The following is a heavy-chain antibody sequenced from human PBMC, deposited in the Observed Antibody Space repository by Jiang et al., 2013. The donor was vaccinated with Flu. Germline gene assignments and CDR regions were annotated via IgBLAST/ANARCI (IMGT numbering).Heavy chain of an antibody. CDR3: AKRGYSSVWYYFDF. CDR2: ISGSAITT. J-gene: IGHJ4*02. D-gene: IGHD6-19*01. Sequence: LAQPGGSLRLSCAASEFTFNIYAMAWVRQAPGKGLEWVSVISGSAITTYYADSVKGRFTISRDNSKNTVYLQMNSLRAEDTAVYYCAKRGYSSVWYYFDFWGQGTLVTVSS. CDR1: EFTFNIYA. V-gene: IGHV3-23*01.